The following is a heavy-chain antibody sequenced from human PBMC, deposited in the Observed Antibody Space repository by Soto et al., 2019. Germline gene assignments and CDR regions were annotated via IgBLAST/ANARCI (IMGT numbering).Heavy chain of an antibody. V-gene: IGHV3-72*01. D-gene: IGHD5-12*01. CDR2: TRNKAHSYTP. J-gene: IGHJ4*02. CDR1: GVTFSDYY. CDR3: ARDTGGSYDY. Sequence: PGGSLRLASAASGVTFSDYYVDWVRQVAGQRLEWVGRTRNKAHSYTPEYAPSVKGRFSISRDESKDSMYLQMNSLKIEDTAVYYCARDTGGSYDYWGQGALVTVSS.